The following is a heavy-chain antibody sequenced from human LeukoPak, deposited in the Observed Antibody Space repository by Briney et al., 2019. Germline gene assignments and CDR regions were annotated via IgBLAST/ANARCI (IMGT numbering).Heavy chain of an antibody. J-gene: IGHJ4*02. CDR1: GYTFTGYY. D-gene: IGHD3-3*01. V-gene: IGHV1-2*02. CDR3: ARRYDFWSGYPDY. Sequence: ASVKVSCKASGYTFTGYYMHWVRQAPGQGLEWMGWINPNSGGTNYAQKFQGRVTMTRDTSISTAYMELGRLRSDDTAVYYCARRYDFWSGYPDYWGQGTLVTVSS. CDR2: INPNSGGT.